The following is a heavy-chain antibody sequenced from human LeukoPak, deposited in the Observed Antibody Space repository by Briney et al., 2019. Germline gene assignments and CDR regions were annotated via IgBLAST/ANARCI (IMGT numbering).Heavy chain of an antibody. J-gene: IGHJ4*02. CDR2: ITVDGGST. Sequence: GGSLRLSCAASGFTFDDYAMHWVRQAPGKGLEWVSLITVDGGSTYYADSVKGRFTISRDNSKNTLYLQMNSLRVEDTAVYFCAKEGYSSTWYLARGGFFDYWGQGTLVTVSS. V-gene: IGHV3-43*02. CDR3: AKEGYSSTWYLARGGFFDY. CDR1: GFTFDDYA. D-gene: IGHD6-13*01.